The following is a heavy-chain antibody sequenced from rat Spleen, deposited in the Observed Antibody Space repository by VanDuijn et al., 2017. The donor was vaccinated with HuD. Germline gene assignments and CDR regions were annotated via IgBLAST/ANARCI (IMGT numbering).Heavy chain of an antibody. J-gene: IGHJ2*01. Sequence: EVQLVESGGGLVQPGRSLKLSCAASGFTFSDYNMAWVRQAPKKGLEWVATISTSGSRTYYPDSVKGRFTISRDNAENTVYPQMNSLRSEDTATYYCAVAGYGYWGHGVMVTVSS. CDR2: ISTSGSRT. D-gene: IGHD1-7*01. CDR3: AVAGYGY. V-gene: IGHV5-7*01. CDR1: GFTFSDYN.